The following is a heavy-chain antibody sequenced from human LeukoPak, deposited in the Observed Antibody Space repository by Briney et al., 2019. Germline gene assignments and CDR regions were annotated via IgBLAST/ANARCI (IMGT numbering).Heavy chain of an antibody. D-gene: IGHD2-8*02. CDR1: GYTFTGYY. V-gene: IGHV1-2*02. J-gene: IGHJ4*02. CDR2: INPNNGGT. CDR3: ARVDGGEWYYFDY. Sequence: ASVKVSCKASGYTFTGYYMHWVRQAPGQGLEWMGWINPNNGGTNYAQKFQGRVTMTLDTSISTGYMELSRLRSDDTAIYFCARVDGGEWYYFDYWGRGTLVTVFS.